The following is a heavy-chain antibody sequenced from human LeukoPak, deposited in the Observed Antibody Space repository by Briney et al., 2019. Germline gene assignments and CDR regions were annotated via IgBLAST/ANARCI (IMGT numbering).Heavy chain of an antibody. J-gene: IGHJ3*02. CDR1: GFTFSTYD. CDR3: ARDHPIAAASTAFDI. Sequence: GGSRRLSFAAPGFTFSTYDMHCVRQATGRGLEWVSAVGKAGDTHYADSVKGRFTISRDNSKNTLYLQMNSLRAEDTAVYYCARDHPIAAASTAFDIWGQGTMVTVSS. CDR2: VGKAGDT. V-gene: IGHV3-13*04. D-gene: IGHD6-13*01.